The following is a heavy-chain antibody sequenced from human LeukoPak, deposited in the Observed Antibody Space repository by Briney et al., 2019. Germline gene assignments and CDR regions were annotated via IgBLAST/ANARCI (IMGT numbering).Heavy chain of an antibody. CDR2: INPSGGST. J-gene: IGHJ4*02. CDR3: ARVVTDNSAEWNYFDY. V-gene: IGHV1-46*01. Sequence: ASVKVSCKSSGYTFTNYYMHWVRQAPGQGNEWMGIINPSGGSTSDAQKFQGRVTMTRDTSTSTVYMELRSLRSEDTAVYYCARVVTDNSAEWNYFDYWGQGTLVTVSS. D-gene: IGHD3-22*01. CDR1: GYTFTNYY.